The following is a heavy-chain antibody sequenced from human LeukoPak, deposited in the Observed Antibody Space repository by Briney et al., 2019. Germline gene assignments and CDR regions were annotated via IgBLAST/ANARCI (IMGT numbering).Heavy chain of an antibody. CDR1: GYSFSDHF. CDR3: ASNDYGDYPYYYYYYMDV. CDR2: INPNSGGT. D-gene: IGHD4-17*01. Sequence: ASVKVSCKASGYSFSDHFMHWVRQAPGQGLEWMGWINPNSGGTHYAQRFQGRVTMTSDTSITTAYMDLRRLRSEDTAVYYCASNDYGDYPYYYYYYMDVWGKGTTVTVSS. J-gene: IGHJ6*03. V-gene: IGHV1-2*02.